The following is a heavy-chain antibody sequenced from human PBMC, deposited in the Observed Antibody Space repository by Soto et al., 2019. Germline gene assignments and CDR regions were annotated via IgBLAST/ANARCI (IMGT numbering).Heavy chain of an antibody. V-gene: IGHV3-30-3*01. CDR3: ARGELGVSGTSCHF. J-gene: IGHJ4*02. CDR2: ISYDGSNK. Sequence: GGSLRLSCAASGFTFSSYAMHWVRQAPGKGLEWVAVISYDGSNKYYADSVKGRFTISRDNSKNTLYLQMNSLRAEDTAVYYCARGELGVSGTSCHFWGQGTLVTVSS. CDR1: GFTFSSYA. D-gene: IGHD2-2*01.